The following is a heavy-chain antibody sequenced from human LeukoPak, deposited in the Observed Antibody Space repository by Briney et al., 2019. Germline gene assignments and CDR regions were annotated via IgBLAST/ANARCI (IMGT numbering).Heavy chain of an antibody. CDR2: ISWNSGSI. CDR3: ARDQAVVTVDAFDI. CDR1: GFTFDDYA. J-gene: IGHJ3*02. D-gene: IGHD4-23*01. Sequence: GRSLRLSCAASGFTFDDYAMHWVRQAPGKGLEWVSGISWNSGSIGYADSVKGRFTISRDNAKNSLYLQMNSLRAEDTAVYYCARDQAVVTVDAFDIWGQGTMVTVSS. V-gene: IGHV3-9*01.